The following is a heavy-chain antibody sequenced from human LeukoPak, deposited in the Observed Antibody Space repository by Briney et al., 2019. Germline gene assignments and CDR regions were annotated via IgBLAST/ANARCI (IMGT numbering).Heavy chain of an antibody. D-gene: IGHD5-24*01. CDR2: IKPDGSEK. J-gene: IGHJ4*02. CDR1: EFIFSNYW. CDR3: ARRGYTFDY. V-gene: IGHV3-7*01. Sequence: GGSLRPSCAASEFIFSNYWMSWVRQAPGKGLEWVANIKPDGSEKNYVDSVRGRFTISRDNAKSSVFLQMNSLRAEDTAVYYCARRGYTFDYWGLGTLVTVSP.